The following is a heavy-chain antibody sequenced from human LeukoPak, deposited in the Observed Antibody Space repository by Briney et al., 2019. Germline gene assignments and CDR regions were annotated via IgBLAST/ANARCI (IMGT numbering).Heavy chain of an antibody. CDR3: ASDRSPGIAVAGPWMPRLYNWFDP. CDR1: GYTFNAYN. V-gene: IGHV1-2*02. CDR2: INAKSGGT. Sequence: ASVKVSCKASGYTFNAYNMHWVRQAPGQGLEWMGWINAKSGGTNYAQKFQGRVTMTRDTSISTAYMELSRLRSDDTAVYYCASDRSPGIAVAGPWMPRLYNWFDPWGQGTLVTVSS. J-gene: IGHJ5*02. D-gene: IGHD6-19*01.